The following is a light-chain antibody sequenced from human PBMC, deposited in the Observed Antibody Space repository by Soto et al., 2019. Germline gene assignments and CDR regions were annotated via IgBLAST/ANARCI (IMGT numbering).Light chain of an antibody. CDR3: ASYTSSRDWV. V-gene: IGLV2-18*02. CDR1: SSDVGSYNR. CDR2: EVT. J-gene: IGLJ3*02. Sequence: QSALTQPPSVSGSPGQSVTISCTGTSSDVGSYNRVSWYQQPPGTAPKLIIYEVTNRPSGVPVRFSRSKSANMASLTISGLQAEDEADYYCASYTSSRDWVFGGGTKLTVL.